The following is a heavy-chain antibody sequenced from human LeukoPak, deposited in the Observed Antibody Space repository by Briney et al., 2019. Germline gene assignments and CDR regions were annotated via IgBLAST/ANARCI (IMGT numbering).Heavy chain of an antibody. D-gene: IGHD2-21*02. J-gene: IGHJ4*02. V-gene: IGHV3-23*01. Sequence: GGSLRLSCAASGFTLSSFAMSWVRQAPGKGLEWVSGIIGSGGTTFYADSVKGRFTISRDNARNTLYLQMNSLRAEDTAVYYCARDGFLGPVTAYLDYWGQGTPVTVSS. CDR3: ARDGFLGPVTAYLDY. CDR2: IIGSGGTT. CDR1: GFTLSSFA.